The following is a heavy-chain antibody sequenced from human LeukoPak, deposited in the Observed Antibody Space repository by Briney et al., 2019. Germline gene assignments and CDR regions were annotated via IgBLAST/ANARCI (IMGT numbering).Heavy chain of an antibody. D-gene: IGHD1-7*01. V-gene: IGHV4-30-2*01. CDR3: AREGGPLGTAPNWFDP. Sequence: SQTLSLTCTVSGGSISSGGYYWSWIRQPPGKGLEWIGYIYHSGSTYYNPSLKSRVTISVDRSKNQFSLKLSSVTAADTAVYYCAREGGPLGTAPNWFDPWGQGTLVTVSS. CDR2: IYHSGST. CDR1: GGSISSGGYY. J-gene: IGHJ5*02.